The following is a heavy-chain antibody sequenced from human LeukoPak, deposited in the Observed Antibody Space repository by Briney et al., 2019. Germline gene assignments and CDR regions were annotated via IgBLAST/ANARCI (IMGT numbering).Heavy chain of an antibody. D-gene: IGHD3-22*01. Sequence: GGSLRLSCAASGFTVSSNYMSWVRQAPGKGLEWVSVIYSGGSTYYADSVKGRFTISRDNSKNTLYLQMNSLRAEDTAVYYCARDRYDSSGYVLYPDYWGQGTLVTVSS. CDR2: IYSGGST. V-gene: IGHV3-66*01. J-gene: IGHJ4*02. CDR3: ARDRYDSSGYVLYPDY. CDR1: GFTVSSNY.